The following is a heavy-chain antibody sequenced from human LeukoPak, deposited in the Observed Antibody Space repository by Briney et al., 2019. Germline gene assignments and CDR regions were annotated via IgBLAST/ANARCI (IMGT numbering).Heavy chain of an antibody. D-gene: IGHD6-6*01. CDR3: ARGLSYSSSSYYFDY. Sequence: ASVKVSCKASGYTFTSYGISWVRQAPGQGLEWMGWISAYNGNTNYAQKLQGRVTMTTDTSTSTAYMELSSLRSEDTAVYYCARGLSYSSSSYYFDYWGQGTLVTVSS. CDR1: GYTFTSYG. V-gene: IGHV1-18*01. J-gene: IGHJ4*02. CDR2: ISAYNGNT.